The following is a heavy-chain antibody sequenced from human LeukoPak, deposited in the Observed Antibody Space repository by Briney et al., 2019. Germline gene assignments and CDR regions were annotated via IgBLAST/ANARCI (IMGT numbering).Heavy chain of an antibody. CDR1: GFTFSSYA. D-gene: IGHD6-13*01. J-gene: IGHJ4*02. CDR3: AKDLSPAARIAAAGTRGD. Sequence: GSLRLSCAASGFTFSSYAMSWVRQAPGKGLEWVSAISGSGGSTYYADSVKGRFTISRDNSKNTLYLQMNSLRAEDTAVYYCAKDLSPAARIAAAGTRGDWGQGTLVTVSS. V-gene: IGHV3-23*01. CDR2: ISGSGGST.